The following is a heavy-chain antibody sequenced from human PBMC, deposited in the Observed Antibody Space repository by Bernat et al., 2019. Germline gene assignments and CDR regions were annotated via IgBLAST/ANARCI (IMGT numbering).Heavy chain of an antibody. CDR1: GYTFSSYA. CDR2: INAGNGNT. V-gene: IGHV1-3*01. D-gene: IGHD4-23*01. CDR3: ARDGGNYVASGIIENWFDA. Sequence: QVQFVQSGAEVKKPGASVKVSCKASGYTFSSYAMHWVRQAPGQSLEWMGWINAGNGNTKYSQKLKDRVTITRDTSESHAYRELSSLRSEDTDVYYCARDGGNYVASGIIENWFDAWGQGTLVTVSS. J-gene: IGHJ5*02.